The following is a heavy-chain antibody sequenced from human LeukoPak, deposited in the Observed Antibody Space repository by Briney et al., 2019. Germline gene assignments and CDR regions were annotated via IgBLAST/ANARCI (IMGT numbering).Heavy chain of an antibody. J-gene: IGHJ3*02. V-gene: IGHV1-69*04. CDR1: GGTFSSYA. D-gene: IGHD4-23*01. Sequence: SVKVSCKASGGTFSSYAISWVRQAPGQGLEWMGRIIPILGIANYAQKFQGRVTITADKSTSTAYMELSSLRSEDTAVYYCARNNSVVRDVFDIWGKGKMVTVFS. CDR3: ARNNSVVRDVFDI. CDR2: IIPILGIA.